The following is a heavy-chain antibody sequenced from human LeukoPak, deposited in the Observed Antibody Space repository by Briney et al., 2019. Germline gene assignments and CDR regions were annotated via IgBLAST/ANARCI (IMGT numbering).Heavy chain of an antibody. J-gene: IGHJ4*02. CDR2: ISWNSGSI. V-gene: IGHV3-9*01. CDR3: AREGYDSSGYY. CDR1: GFTFDDYA. Sequence: GGSLRLSCAASGFTFDDYAMHWVRQAPGKGLEWVSGISWNSGSIGYADSVKGRFTISRDNAKNSLYLQMSSLRAEDTAVYYCAREGYDSSGYYWGQGTLVTVSS. D-gene: IGHD3-22*01.